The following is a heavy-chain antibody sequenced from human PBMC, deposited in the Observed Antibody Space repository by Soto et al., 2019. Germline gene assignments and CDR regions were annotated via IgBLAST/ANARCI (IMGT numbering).Heavy chain of an antibody. CDR3: ARDRDCSGGSCYSLYYYYGMDV. J-gene: IGHJ6*02. V-gene: IGHV3-21*01. CDR2: ISSSSSYI. CDR1: GFTFSSYS. D-gene: IGHD2-15*01. Sequence: GGSLRLSCAASGFTFSSYSMNWVRQAPGKGLEWVSSISSSSSYIYYADSVKGRFTISRDNAKNSLYLQMNSLRAEDTAVYYCARDRDCSGGSCYSLYYYYGMDVWGQGTKVTVSS.